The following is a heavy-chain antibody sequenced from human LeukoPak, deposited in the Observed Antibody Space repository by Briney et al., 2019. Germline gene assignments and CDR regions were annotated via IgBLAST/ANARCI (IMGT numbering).Heavy chain of an antibody. Sequence: PSETLSLTCTVSGGSISSSSYYWGWVRQPPGKGLEWIGNIYYSGFTFYNPSLESRVTISVDTSKNQFSLKLNSVTAADTALYYCARIGGMTTVRWFDPWGQGTLVTVSS. J-gene: IGHJ5*02. V-gene: IGHV4-39*01. CDR3: ARIGGMTTVRWFDP. CDR2: IYYSGFT. D-gene: IGHD4-17*01. CDR1: GGSISSSSYY.